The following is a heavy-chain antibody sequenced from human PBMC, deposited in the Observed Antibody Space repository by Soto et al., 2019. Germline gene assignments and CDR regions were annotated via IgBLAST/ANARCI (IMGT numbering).Heavy chain of an antibody. CDR1: GGSISSGGYS. V-gene: IGHV4-39*01. J-gene: IGHJ5*02. CDR2: IYYSGST. Sequence: PSETLSLTCTVSGGSISSGGYSWGWIRQPPGKGLEWIGSIYYSGSTYYNPSLKSRVTISVDTSKNQFSLKLSSVTAADTAVYYCATQEVGGSYVYTFDPWGQGTLVTVSS. CDR3: ATQEVGGSYVYTFDP. D-gene: IGHD1-26*01.